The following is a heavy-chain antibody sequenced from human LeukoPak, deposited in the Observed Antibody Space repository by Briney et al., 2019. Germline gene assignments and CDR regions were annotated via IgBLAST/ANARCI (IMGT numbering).Heavy chain of an antibody. D-gene: IGHD5-18*01. CDR1: GFTFSSYG. V-gene: IGHV3-33*01. J-gene: IGHJ4*02. Sequence: GGSLRLSCAASGFTFSSYGMHWVRQAPGKGLEWVAVIWYDGSNKYYADSVKGRFTISRDNSKNTLYLQMNSLRAEDTAMYYCARDQRALGYSYGFDYWGQGTLVTVSS. CDR2: IWYDGSNK. CDR3: ARDQRALGYSYGFDY.